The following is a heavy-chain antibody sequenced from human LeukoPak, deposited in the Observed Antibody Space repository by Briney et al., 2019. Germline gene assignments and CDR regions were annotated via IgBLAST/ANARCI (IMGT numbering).Heavy chain of an antibody. V-gene: IGHV3-30-3*01. CDR3: ARDREMIGAFDI. CDR2: ISYDGSNK. CDR1: GFTFSSYA. Sequence: GGSLRLSCAASGFTFSSYAMHWVRQAPGKGLEWVAVISYDGSNKYYADSVKGRFTISRDNSKNTLYLQMNSLRAEDTAVYYCARDREMIGAFDIWGQGTMVTVSS. D-gene: IGHD3-22*01. J-gene: IGHJ3*02.